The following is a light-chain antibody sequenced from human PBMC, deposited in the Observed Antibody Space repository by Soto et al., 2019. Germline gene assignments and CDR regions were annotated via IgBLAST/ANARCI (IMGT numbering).Light chain of an antibody. CDR2: EAS. V-gene: IGKV1-27*01. CDR3: QNYNSAPYA. Sequence: DIQMTQSPSSLSASIGDRVTITCRASQGIYNFVAWYQQKPGKVPALRIYEASTLQSGVPSRFSGRGSGTDFTLTISSLQPEDVATYFCQNYNSAPYAFGQGTKLEIK. CDR1: QGIYNF. J-gene: IGKJ2*01.